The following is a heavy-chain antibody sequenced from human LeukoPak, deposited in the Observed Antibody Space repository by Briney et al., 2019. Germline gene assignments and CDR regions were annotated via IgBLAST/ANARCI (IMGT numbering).Heavy chain of an antibody. V-gene: IGHV5-51*01. D-gene: IGHD3-22*01. CDR3: ARPPDSSGYYYAR. Sequence: GESLKISCKGSGYSFTSYWIGWVRQMPGKGLEWMGIIYPGDSDTRYSPSFQGQVTISADKPISTAYLQWSSLKASDTAMYYCARPPDSSGYYYARWGQGTLATVSS. CDR1: GYSFTSYW. CDR2: IYPGDSDT. J-gene: IGHJ4*02.